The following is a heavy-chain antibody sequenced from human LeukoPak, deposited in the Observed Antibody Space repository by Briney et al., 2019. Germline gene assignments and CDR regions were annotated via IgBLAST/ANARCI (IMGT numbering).Heavy chain of an antibody. CDR1: GGTFSSYT. CDR2: IIPILGIA. J-gene: IGHJ4*02. Sequence: SVKVSCKASGGTFSSYTISWVRQAPGQGLEWMGRIIPILGIANYAQKFQGRVTITADKSTSTAYMELSSLRSEDTAVYYCAREGKGLNIVVVPAASNFDYWGQGTLVTVSS. D-gene: IGHD2-2*01. CDR3: AREGKGLNIVVVPAASNFDY. V-gene: IGHV1-69*04.